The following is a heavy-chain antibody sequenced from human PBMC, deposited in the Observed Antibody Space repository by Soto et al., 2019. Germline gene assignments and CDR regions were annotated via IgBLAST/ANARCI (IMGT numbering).Heavy chain of an antibody. Sequence: SETLSLTCTVIGGSIRSPNFSWGWIRQPPGKGLEWIGCIYYSDSTYYNPSLESRVSISVDTSKNQFSLKLSSVTAADTAVYYCTRGLWEREGYGMDLWAQRTTVTVSS. CDR3: TRGLWEREGYGMDL. J-gene: IGHJ6*02. D-gene: IGHD3-16*01. CDR2: IYYSDST. V-gene: IGHV4-39*07. CDR1: GGSIRSPNFS.